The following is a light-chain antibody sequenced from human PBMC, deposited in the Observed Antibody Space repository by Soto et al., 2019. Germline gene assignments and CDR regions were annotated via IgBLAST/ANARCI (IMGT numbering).Light chain of an antibody. Sequence: IVVSLSAGALSLSTEERATLSCSASQSVSRSDLAWYQQKPGQAPRLLIYGASSRATDIPDRFSGSGSGTDFTLTISILEAEDFTVYYCPQYGSPPYSSAQ. CDR3: PQYGSPPYS. V-gene: IGKV3-20*01. CDR2: GAS. CDR1: QSVSRSD. J-gene: IGKJ2*03.